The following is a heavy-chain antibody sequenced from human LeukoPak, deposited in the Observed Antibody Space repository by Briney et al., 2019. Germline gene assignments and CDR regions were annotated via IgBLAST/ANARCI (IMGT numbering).Heavy chain of an antibody. J-gene: IGHJ3*02. CDR3: ARPTYYYDSSGYYGDDAFDI. CDR1: GGSISSSNW. D-gene: IGHD3-22*01. V-gene: IGHV4-4*02. Sequence: SETLSLTCAVSGGSISSSNWWSWVRQPPGKGLEWIGEIYHSGSTNYNPSLKGRVTIPVDTSKNQFSLKLSSVTAADTAVYYCARPTYYYDSSGYYGDDAFDIWGQGTMVTVSS. CDR2: IYHSGST.